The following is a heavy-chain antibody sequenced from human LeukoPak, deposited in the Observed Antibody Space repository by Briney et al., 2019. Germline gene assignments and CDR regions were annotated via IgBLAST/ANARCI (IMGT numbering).Heavy chain of an antibody. Sequence: ASAKDCCQASGYTFTGYYMHWWRQAPGQGLEWMGWINPNSGGTNYAQKFQGRVTMTRDTSISTAYMELSRLRSDDTAVYYCASHSFQGYWGQGTLVTVSS. V-gene: IGHV1-2*02. D-gene: IGHD5-18*01. CDR2: INPNSGGT. CDR1: GYTFTGYY. J-gene: IGHJ4*02. CDR3: ASHSFQGY.